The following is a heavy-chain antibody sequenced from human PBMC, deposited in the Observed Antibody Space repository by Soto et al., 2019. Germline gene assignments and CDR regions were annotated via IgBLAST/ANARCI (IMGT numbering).Heavy chain of an antibody. CDR2: IYYSGST. V-gene: IGHV4-59*01. Sequence: QVQLQESGPGLVKASETLSLTCTVSGDSISSYYWSWIRQPPGKGLEWIGYIYYSGSTNYNPSLKSRVTMSVDTSKNQFSLKLNSVTAADTAVYYCARLYATFGWFDPWGQGTLVTVSS. CDR3: ARLYATFGWFDP. D-gene: IGHD2-2*01. CDR1: GDSISSYY. J-gene: IGHJ5*02.